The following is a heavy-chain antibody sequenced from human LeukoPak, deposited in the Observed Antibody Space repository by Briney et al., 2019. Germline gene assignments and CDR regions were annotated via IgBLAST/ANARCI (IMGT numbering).Heavy chain of an antibody. CDR1: GFTFSDYW. Sequence: GGSLRLSCAASGFTFSDYWMSWVRQAPGKGLEWVANIKEDGSEKYYVDSMKGRFTISRDNAKNSLYLQMNSLRAEDTAVYYCARAYSSSWYDAFDLWGQGTMVTVSS. D-gene: IGHD6-13*01. CDR2: IKEDGSEK. CDR3: ARAYSSSWYDAFDL. V-gene: IGHV3-7*01. J-gene: IGHJ3*01.